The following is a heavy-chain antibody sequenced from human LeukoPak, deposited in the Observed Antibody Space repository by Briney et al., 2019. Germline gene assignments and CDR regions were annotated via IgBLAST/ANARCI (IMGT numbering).Heavy chain of an antibody. CDR1: GFTFDDYA. CDR3: AKDMGNYYYYGMDV. CDR2: ISWNSGSI. Sequence: PGRSLRLSCAASGFTFDDYAMHWVRQAPGKGLEWVSGISWNSGSIGYADSVKGRFTISRDNAKNSLYLQMNSLRAEDTAVYYCAKDMGNYYYYGMDVWGQGTTVTVSS. V-gene: IGHV3-9*01. J-gene: IGHJ6*02.